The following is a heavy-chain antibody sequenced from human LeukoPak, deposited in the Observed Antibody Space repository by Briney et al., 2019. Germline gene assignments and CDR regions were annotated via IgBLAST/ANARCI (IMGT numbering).Heavy chain of an antibody. CDR1: GYTFTSYG. CDR3: ARALNTLTTRTWGY. CDR2: ISGYNGNT. V-gene: IGHV1-18*01. D-gene: IGHD4-17*01. Sequence: ASVKVSCKASGYTFTSYGISWVRQAPGQGLEWMGWISGYNGNTNYAQKLQGRVTMTTDTSTSTVYMELRSLRFDDTAVYYCARALNTLTTRTWGYWGQGTLVTVSS. J-gene: IGHJ4*02.